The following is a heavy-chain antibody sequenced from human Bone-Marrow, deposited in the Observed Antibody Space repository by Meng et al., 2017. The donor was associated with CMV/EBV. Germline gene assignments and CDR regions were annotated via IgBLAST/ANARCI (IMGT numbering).Heavy chain of an antibody. J-gene: IGHJ4*02. D-gene: IGHD4-17*01. CDR1: GGSISSYY. CDR2: IYYSGST. V-gene: IGHV4-59*01. CDR3: ARARRGDYSGFDY. Sequence: SETLSLTCTVTGGSISSYYWSWIRQPPGKGLEWIGYIYYSGSTNYTPSLKSRVTISVDTSKNQFSLKLSSVTAADTAVYYCARARRGDYSGFDYWGQGTLVTVSS.